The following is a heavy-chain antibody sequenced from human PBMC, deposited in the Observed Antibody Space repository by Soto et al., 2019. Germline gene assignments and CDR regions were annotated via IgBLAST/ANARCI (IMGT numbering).Heavy chain of an antibody. CDR1: GFTVSSKY. J-gene: IGHJ4*02. V-gene: IGHV3-23*01. Sequence: SGGSLRLSCAASGFTVSSKYMTWVRQAPGKGLEWVSTITGSGGGTYYADSVKGRFTISRDNSKSTLFLQMNSLSAEDTAVYYCARRSDNYYYFDYWGQGSLVTVSS. CDR2: ITGSGGGT. CDR3: ARRSDNYYYFDY. D-gene: IGHD1-1*01.